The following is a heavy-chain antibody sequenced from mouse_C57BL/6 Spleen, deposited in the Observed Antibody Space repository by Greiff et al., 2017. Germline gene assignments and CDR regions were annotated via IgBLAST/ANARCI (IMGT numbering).Heavy chain of an antibody. CDR3: ARGDGNYDYYAMDG. CDR1: GYSFTGYY. J-gene: IGHJ4*01. V-gene: IGHV1-42*01. Sequence: VQLKESGPELVKPGASVKISCKASGYSFTGYYMNWVKQSPEKSLEWIGEINPSTGGTTYNQKFKAKATLTVDKSSSTAYMQLKSLTSEDSAVYDCARGDGNYDYYAMDGWGQGTSVTVSS. CDR2: INPSTGGT. D-gene: IGHD2-1*01.